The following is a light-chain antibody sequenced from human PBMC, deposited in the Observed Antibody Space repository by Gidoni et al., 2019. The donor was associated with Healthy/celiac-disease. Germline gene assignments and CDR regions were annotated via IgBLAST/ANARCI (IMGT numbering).Light chain of an antibody. J-gene: IGKJ1*01. CDR3: QQYNSYSRT. Sequence: IQMTQSPSTLSASVGDRVTITCLASQSISSWLAWYQQKPGKAPKLLIYKASSLESRVPSRCSGRGSRKEFTLTSSRLQHDDFATYYCQQYNSYSRTFGQGTKVEIK. CDR2: KAS. V-gene: IGKV1-5*03. CDR1: QSISSW.